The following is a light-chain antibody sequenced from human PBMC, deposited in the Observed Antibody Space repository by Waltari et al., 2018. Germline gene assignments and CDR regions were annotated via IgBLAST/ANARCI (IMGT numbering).Light chain of an antibody. J-gene: IGLJ2*01. CDR3: SSYTTTNSLEVI. Sequence: QSALTQPASVSGSPGQSITIPCTGTSSDIGVSNYVTWYQQHPGKAPKLLIYHVNTRPSGVSYRFSGSKSGNTASLTISGLQAEDESDYYYSSYTTTNSLEVIFGTGTKLTVL. V-gene: IGLV2-14*03. CDR2: HVN. CDR1: SSDIGVSNY.